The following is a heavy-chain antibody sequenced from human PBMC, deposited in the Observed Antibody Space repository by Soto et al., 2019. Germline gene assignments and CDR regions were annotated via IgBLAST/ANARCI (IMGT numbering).Heavy chain of an antibody. V-gene: IGHV4-31*03. CDR2: IYYSGST. CDR1: GGSISSGGYY. CDR3: ARVAKGTGVWFDP. D-gene: IGHD5-12*01. J-gene: IGHJ5*02. Sequence: KTSETLSLTCTVSGGSISSGGYYWSWIRQHPGKGLEWIGYIYYSGSTYYNPSLKSRVTISVDTSKNQFSLKLSSVTAADTAVYYCARVAKGTGVWFDPWGQRTLVTVSS.